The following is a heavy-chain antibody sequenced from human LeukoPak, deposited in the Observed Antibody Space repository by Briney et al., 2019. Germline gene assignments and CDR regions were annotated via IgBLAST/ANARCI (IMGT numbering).Heavy chain of an antibody. CDR2: MNPNSGNT. J-gene: IGHJ5*02. Sequence: ASVKVSCKASGYTFTSYDINWVRQATGQGLEWMGWMNPNSGNTGYAQKFQGRVTMTRNTSISTAYMELSSLRSEDTAVYYCARRGYYGSGSYYLTWFDPWGQGTLVTVSS. CDR3: ARRGYYGSGSYYLTWFDP. V-gene: IGHV1-8*01. D-gene: IGHD3-10*01. CDR1: GYTFTSYD.